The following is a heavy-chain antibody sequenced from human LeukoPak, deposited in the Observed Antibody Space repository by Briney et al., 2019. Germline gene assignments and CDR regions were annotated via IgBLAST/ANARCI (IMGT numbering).Heavy chain of an antibody. Sequence: ASVKVSCKASGYTFTSYDINWVRQATGQGLEWRGWMNPNSGNTGYAQKFQGRVTMTRNTSISTAYMELSSLRSEDTAVYYCASTTVTTTLRYYVHRGRMDVWGQGTTVTVSS. D-gene: IGHD4-17*01. CDR2: MNPNSGNT. CDR1: GYTFTSYD. J-gene: IGHJ6*02. V-gene: IGHV1-8*01. CDR3: ASTTVTTTLRYYVHRGRMDV.